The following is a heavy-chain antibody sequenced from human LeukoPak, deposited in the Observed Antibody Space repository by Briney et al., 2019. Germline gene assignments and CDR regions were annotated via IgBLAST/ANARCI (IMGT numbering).Heavy chain of an antibody. D-gene: IGHD2-15*01. J-gene: IGHJ4*02. CDR2: ISGDGSIT. CDR1: GFTFSNYW. Sequence: GGSLRLSCAASGFTFSNYWMHWVRQAPGKGLVWVSRISGDGSITTYADSVKGRFTISRDNAKNTLYLRMNSLRVEDTAVYYCAKVVRYCSAGSCTWGPFDYWGQGTLVTVSS. V-gene: IGHV3-74*01. CDR3: AKVVRYCSAGSCTWGPFDY.